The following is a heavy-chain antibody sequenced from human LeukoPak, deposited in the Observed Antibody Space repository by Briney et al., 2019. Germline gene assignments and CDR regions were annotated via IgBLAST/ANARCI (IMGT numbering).Heavy chain of an antibody. CDR1: GFTFSSYW. CDR2: IKQDGREK. Sequence: GGSLRLSCVTSGFTFSSYWMSWVRQAPGKGLEWVAHIKQDGREKYHVDSVKGRFTISRDNAKNSLYLQMNSLRAEDTAVYYCARTHYDTSGCLDYWGQGTLVTVSS. CDR3: ARTHYDTSGCLDY. V-gene: IGHV3-7*01. J-gene: IGHJ4*02. D-gene: IGHD3-22*01.